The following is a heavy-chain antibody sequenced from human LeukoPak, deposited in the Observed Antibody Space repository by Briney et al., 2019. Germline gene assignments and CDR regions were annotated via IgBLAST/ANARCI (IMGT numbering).Heavy chain of an antibody. Sequence: SETLSLTCTVSGGSISSYYWSWIRQPPGKGLEWIGYIYYSGSTNYNPSLKSRVTISVDTSKNQFSLKLSSVTAADTAVYYCARQSYYDISAYGYWGPGTLVTVSS. D-gene: IGHD3-22*01. J-gene: IGHJ4*02. V-gene: IGHV4-59*08. CDR3: ARQSYYDISAYGY. CDR1: GGSISSYY. CDR2: IYYSGST.